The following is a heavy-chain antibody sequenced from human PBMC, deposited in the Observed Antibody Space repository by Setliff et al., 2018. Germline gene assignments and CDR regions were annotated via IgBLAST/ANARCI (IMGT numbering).Heavy chain of an antibody. D-gene: IGHD3-9*01. CDR3: ARHALSFDSAWDV. CDR2: IHSNGRT. CDR1: GASITSYY. J-gene: IGHJ6*04. Sequence: SETLSLTCSVSGASITSYYWSWIRQPPGKGLEWIAYIHSNGRTKYNPALKSRVTISLDTSKNQFSLNLNSATAADTAVYYCARHALSFDSAWDVWGKGTTVTVSS. V-gene: IGHV4-59*08.